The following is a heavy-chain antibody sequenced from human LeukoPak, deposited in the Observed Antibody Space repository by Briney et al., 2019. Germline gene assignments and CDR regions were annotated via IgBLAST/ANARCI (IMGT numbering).Heavy chain of an antibody. Sequence: SSETLSLTCTVSGGSISGWYWSWIRQPPGKGLEWIGNIYGSGYTNYNPSLKSRVTMSIDTSKNHFSLKLTSVTAADTATYYCARETSLAGFASGLGFNYWGQGILVSVSS. CDR2: IYGSGYT. V-gene: IGHV4-59*01. D-gene: IGHD6-19*01. CDR3: ARETSLAGFASGLGFNY. CDR1: GGSISGWY. J-gene: IGHJ4*02.